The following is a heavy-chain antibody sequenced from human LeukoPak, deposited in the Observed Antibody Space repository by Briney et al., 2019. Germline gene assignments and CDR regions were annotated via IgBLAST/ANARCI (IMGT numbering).Heavy chain of an antibody. Sequence: GGSLRLSCAASGFTFSSYAMSWGRQGPGKGLEWVSAISGSGDSTYYAHSVKGRFTISRDNSKNTLYLQMSSLRAEDTAVYYCAKEASGWPNNWFYPWGQGTLVTVSS. CDR3: AKEASGWPNNWFYP. CDR2: ISGSGDST. D-gene: IGHD6-19*01. V-gene: IGHV3-23*01. CDR1: GFTFSSYA. J-gene: IGHJ5*02.